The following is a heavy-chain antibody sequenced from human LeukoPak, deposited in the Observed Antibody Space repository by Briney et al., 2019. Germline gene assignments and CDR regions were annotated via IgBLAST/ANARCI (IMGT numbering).Heavy chain of an antibody. CDR2: ISYDGSNK. Sequence: GGSLRLSCAASGFTFSSYAMHWVRQAPGKGLEWVAVISYDGSNKYYADSVKGRFTISRDNSKNTLYLQMNSLKTEDTAVYYCTTSGSYYDGYWGQGTLVTVSS. J-gene: IGHJ4*02. D-gene: IGHD1-26*01. CDR3: TTSGSYYDGY. CDR1: GFTFSSYA. V-gene: IGHV3-30-3*01.